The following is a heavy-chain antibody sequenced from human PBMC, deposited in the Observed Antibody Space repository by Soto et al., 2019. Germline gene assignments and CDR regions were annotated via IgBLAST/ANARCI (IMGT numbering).Heavy chain of an antibody. CDR3: AKSSRLHPYGDNREVFNM. V-gene: IGHV3-74*01. CDR2: IGSNGRST. D-gene: IGHD4-17*01. Sequence: GSLRLSCAASGFTFSSYWMQWVRQVPGKGLAWVSRIGSNGRSTNYADSVKGRFTISRDNAKNTLYLQMNSLRAEDTAVYYCAKSSRLHPYGDNREVFNMWAKGTMVTVSS. J-gene: IGHJ3*02. CDR1: GFTFSSYW.